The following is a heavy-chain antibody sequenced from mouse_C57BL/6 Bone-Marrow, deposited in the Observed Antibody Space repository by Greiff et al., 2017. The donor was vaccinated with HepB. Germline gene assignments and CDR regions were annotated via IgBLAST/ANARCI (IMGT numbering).Heavy chain of an antibody. D-gene: IGHD4-1*02. CDR1: GFTFSSYT. CDR3: ARPQLGRAMDY. Sequence: EVQRVESGGGLVKPGGSLKLSCAASGFTFSSYTMSWVRQTPEKRLEWVATISGGGGNTYYPDSVKGRFTISRDNAKNTLYLQMSSLRSEDTALYYCARPQLGRAMDYWGQGTSVTVSS. J-gene: IGHJ4*01. V-gene: IGHV5-9*01. CDR2: ISGGGGNT.